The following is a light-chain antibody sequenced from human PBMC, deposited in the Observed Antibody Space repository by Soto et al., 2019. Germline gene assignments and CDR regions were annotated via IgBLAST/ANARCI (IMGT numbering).Light chain of an antibody. CDR2: DAS. J-gene: IGKJ4*01. V-gene: IGKV1-33*01. Sequence: DIQITHSPSSLSTSVGDRVTIACQASHNIYNYLNWYHQKPGKAPKLLIFDASNLERGVPSRFSGSGSRTHFSLSINNLQPEDIGTYFCQHYDNLPLTLGGGTKVDIK. CDR1: HNIYNY. CDR3: QHYDNLPLT.